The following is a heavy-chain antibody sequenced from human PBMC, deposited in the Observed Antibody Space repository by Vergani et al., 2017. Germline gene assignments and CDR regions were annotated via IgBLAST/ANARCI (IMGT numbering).Heavy chain of an antibody. V-gene: IGHV3-48*01. CDR3: ASPGPAPYNWNGYYYYYMDV. CDR2: ISSSSTI. CDR1: GFTFSSYS. Sequence: EVQLVESGGGLVQPGGSLRLSCAASGFTFSSYSMNWVRQAPGKGLEWVSYISSSSTIYYADSVKGRFTISRDNAKNSLYLQMNSLRAEDTAVYYCASPGPAPYNWNGYYYYYMDVWGKGTTVTVSS. J-gene: IGHJ6*03. D-gene: IGHD1-20*01.